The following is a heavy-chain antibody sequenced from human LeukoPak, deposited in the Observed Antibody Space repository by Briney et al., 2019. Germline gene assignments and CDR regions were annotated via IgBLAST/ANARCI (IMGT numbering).Heavy chain of an antibody. J-gene: IGHJ5*02. CDR2: AHSSGST. Sequence: KASETLSLTCTVSGDSISSYFCSWIRQPPGKGLEWIGYAHSSGSTNYNPSLKSRVTISADASKNQFSLNLRSVTAADTAVYYCARDSHSIDIATPGGFDPWGQGTLVTVSS. D-gene: IGHD1-26*01. CDR1: GDSISSYF. CDR3: ARDSHSIDIATPGGFDP. V-gene: IGHV4-59*01.